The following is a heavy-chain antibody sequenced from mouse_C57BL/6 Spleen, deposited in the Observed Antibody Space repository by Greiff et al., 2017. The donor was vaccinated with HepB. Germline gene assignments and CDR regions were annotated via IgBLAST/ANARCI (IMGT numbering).Heavy chain of an antibody. V-gene: IGHV14-2*01. CDR3: ARYYYGSRYYFDY. J-gene: IGHJ2*01. CDR1: GFNIKDYY. Sequence: VQLQQSGAELVKPGASVKLSCTASGFNIKDYYMHWVKQRTEQGLEWIGRIDPEDGEAKYAPKFQGKATLTADTSSNTAYLQLSSRTSEDTAVDCCARYYYGSRYYFDYWGQGTTLTVSS. CDR2: IDPEDGEA. D-gene: IGHD1-1*01.